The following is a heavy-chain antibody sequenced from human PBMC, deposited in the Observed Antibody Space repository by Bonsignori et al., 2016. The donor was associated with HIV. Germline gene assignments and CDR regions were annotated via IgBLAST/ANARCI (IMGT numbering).Heavy chain of an antibody. V-gene: IGHV1-2*02. CDR2: ISPNNGGT. J-gene: IGHJ4*02. Sequence: ASVKVSCKASEYTFTDYFIHWLRQAPGQGLEWMGWISPNNGGTNYAQNFRGRVTLTTDTSITTAYMELSSLNTDDAAVYYCARALSVTGNLKFAYWGQGTLVTVSS. CDR3: ARALSVTGNLKFAY. CDR1: EYTFTDYF. D-gene: IGHD3-9*01.